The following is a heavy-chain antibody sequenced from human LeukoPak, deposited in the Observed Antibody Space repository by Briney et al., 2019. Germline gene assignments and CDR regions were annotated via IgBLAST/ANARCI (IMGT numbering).Heavy chain of an antibody. V-gene: IGHV3-48*03. J-gene: IGHJ4*02. CDR1: GFTFSSYE. D-gene: IGHD6-13*01. Sequence: GSLRLSCAASGFTFSSYEMNWVRQAPGKGLEWVSYISSSGSTIYCADSVKGRFTISRDNAKNSLYLQMNSLRAEDTAVYYCAAQAVAAAGGFDYWGQGTLVTVSS. CDR2: ISSSGSTI. CDR3: AAQAVAAAGGFDY.